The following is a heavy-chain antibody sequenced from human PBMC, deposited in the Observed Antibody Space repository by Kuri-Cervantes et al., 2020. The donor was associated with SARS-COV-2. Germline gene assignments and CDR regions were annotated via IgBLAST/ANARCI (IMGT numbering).Heavy chain of an antibody. J-gene: IGHJ4*02. CDR1: GFTFSSYA. CDR3: AREVAGGGLGY. CDR2: ISGSGGST. Sequence: GESLKISCAASGFTFSSYAMGWVRQAPGKGLEWVSAISGSGGSTYYADSVKGRFTISRDNSKNTLYLQMNSLRAEDTAVYYCAREVAGGGLGYWGQGTLVTVSS. V-gene: IGHV3-23*01. D-gene: IGHD3-16*01.